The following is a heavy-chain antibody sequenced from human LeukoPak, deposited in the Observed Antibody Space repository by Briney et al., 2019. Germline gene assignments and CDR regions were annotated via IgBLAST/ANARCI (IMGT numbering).Heavy chain of an antibody. V-gene: IGHV3-11*04. D-gene: IGHD3-10*01. Sequence: GGSLRLSCAASGFTFSDYYMSWIRQAPGKGLEWVSYVSSPGTSIFYADSVKGRFTISRDNAKNSLYLQMNSLRAEDTAVYYCARAEYYYGSGSLDYWGQGTLVTVSS. J-gene: IGHJ4*02. CDR3: ARAEYYYGSGSLDY. CDR2: VSSPGTSI. CDR1: GFTFSDYY.